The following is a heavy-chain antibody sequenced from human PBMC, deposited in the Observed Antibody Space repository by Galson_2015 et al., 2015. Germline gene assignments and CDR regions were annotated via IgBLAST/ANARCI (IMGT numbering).Heavy chain of an antibody. D-gene: IGHD3-3*01. CDR1: GFSLSTSGVG. J-gene: IGHJ4*02. Sequence: PALVKPTQTLTLTCTFSGFSLSTSGVGVGWIRQPPGKALEWLALICWDDDKRYSPSLKSRLTITKDTSKNQVVLTMTNMDPVDTATYYCAHINPLYDFWSGYWYYFDYWGQGTLVTVSS. V-gene: IGHV2-5*02. CDR2: ICWDDDK. CDR3: AHINPLYDFWSGYWYYFDY.